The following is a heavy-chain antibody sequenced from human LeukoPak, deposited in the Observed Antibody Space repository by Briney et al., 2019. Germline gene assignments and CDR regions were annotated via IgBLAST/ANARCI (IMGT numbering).Heavy chain of an antibody. V-gene: IGHV4-34*01. CDR2: INHSGST. Sequence: GSLRLSCAASGFTVSSNDMSWIRQPPGKGLEWIGEINHSGSTNYNPSLKSRVTISIHTSENQFSLRLSSVTAADTAVYYCAREKIYYASGSYWFDPWGQGILVTVSS. J-gene: IGHJ5*02. CDR3: AREKIYYASGSYWFDP. D-gene: IGHD3-10*01. CDR1: GFTVSSND.